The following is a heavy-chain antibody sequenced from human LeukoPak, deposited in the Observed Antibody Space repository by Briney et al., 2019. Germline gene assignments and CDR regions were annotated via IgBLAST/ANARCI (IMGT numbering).Heavy chain of an antibody. CDR3: ARRSSTSLD. CDR2: IYHSGST. V-gene: IGHV4-38-2*01. Sequence: PSETLSLTCAVSGYSISSGYYWGWIRQPPGKGLEWIGSIYHSGSTYYNPSLKSRVTISVDTSKNQFSLKPSSVTAADTAVYYCARRSSTSLDWGQGTLVTVSS. J-gene: IGHJ4*02. CDR1: GYSISSGYY. D-gene: IGHD2-2*01.